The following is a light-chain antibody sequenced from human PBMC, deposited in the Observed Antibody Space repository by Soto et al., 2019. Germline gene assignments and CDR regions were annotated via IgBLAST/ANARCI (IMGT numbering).Light chain of an antibody. CDR2: KAS. CDR3: QQYHSYST. CDR1: QNINTW. J-gene: IGKJ2*01. Sequence: DIQMTQSPTTVSASVGDRVTITCRASQNINTWLAWYQQKPGKAPKLLILKASTLESGVPSRFSGSGSGTEFTLTISSLQPDDLATYYCQQYHSYSTFGQGTKLEI. V-gene: IGKV1-5*03.